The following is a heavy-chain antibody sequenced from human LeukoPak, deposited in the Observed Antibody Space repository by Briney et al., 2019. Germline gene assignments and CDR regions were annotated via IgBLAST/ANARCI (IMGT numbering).Heavy chain of an antibody. CDR3: ARLAGGSYSDY. D-gene: IGHD1-26*01. J-gene: IGHJ3*01. CDR2: ISYDGGST. Sequence: GGSLRLSCAASGFTFSSYAMNWVRQAPGKGLEYVSSISYDGGSTYYANSVKGRFTISRDNSKNTLYLQMGSLRAEDMAVYYCARLAGGSYSDYWGQGTMVTVSS. V-gene: IGHV3-64*01. CDR1: GFTFSSYA.